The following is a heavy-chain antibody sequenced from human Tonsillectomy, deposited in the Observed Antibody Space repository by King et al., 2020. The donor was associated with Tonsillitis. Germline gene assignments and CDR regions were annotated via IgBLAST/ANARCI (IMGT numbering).Heavy chain of an antibody. CDR3: ASSRSASMVETLDH. CDR1: GLTVSSTY. Sequence: VQLVEIGGGLRHPGGSLRLSCAASGLTVSSTYMGWVRQAPGKGLEWVSLINGVGSIFYADSVKGRFTLIRDNSKNTLSLLMNSLRAEDTAVYYCASSRSASMVETLDHWGQGTLVTVSS. CDR2: INGVGSI. V-gene: IGHV3-53*02. J-gene: IGHJ4*02. D-gene: IGHD4/OR15-4a*01.